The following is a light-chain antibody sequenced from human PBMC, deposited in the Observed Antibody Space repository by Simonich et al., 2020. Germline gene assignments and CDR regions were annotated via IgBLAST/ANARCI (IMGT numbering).Light chain of an antibody. CDR1: QSVSSSY. J-gene: IGKJ1*01. V-gene: IGKV3D-20*01. CDR2: DAS. Sequence: EIVLTQSPGTLSLSPGERATLSCRASQSVSSSYLACYQQKPGLAPRLLIYDASSRATGIPDRFSGSGSGTDFTLTISRLEPEDFAVYYCQQYGSSPGTFGQGTKVEIK. CDR3: QQYGSSPGT.